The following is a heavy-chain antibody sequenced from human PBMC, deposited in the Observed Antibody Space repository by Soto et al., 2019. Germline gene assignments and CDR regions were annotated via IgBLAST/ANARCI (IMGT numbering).Heavy chain of an antibody. Sequence: ASETLSLTCTVSGGSISSYYWSWIRQPAGKGLEWIGRIYTSGSTNYNPSLKSRVTMSVDTSKNQFSLKLSSVTAADTAVYYCARDAPYSSSWSSLDAFDIWGQGTMVTVSS. CDR3: ARDAPYSSSWSSLDAFDI. CDR2: IYTSGST. J-gene: IGHJ3*02. D-gene: IGHD6-13*01. V-gene: IGHV4-4*07. CDR1: GGSISSYY.